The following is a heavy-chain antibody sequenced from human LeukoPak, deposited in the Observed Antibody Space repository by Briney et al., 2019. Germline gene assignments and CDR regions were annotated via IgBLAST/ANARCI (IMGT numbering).Heavy chain of an antibody. D-gene: IGHD3-22*01. CDR3: AKASGAYYDTSGFDC. V-gene: IGHV3-9*01. CDR1: GFTFDDYA. Sequence: GGSLRLSCAASGFTFDDYAMDWVRQAPGKGLEWVSGISWNSGDIGYADSVKGRFTISRDNAKNSLYLQMYSLRAEDAAFYYCAKASGAYYDTSGFDCWGQGTLVTVSS. CDR2: ISWNSGDI. J-gene: IGHJ4*02.